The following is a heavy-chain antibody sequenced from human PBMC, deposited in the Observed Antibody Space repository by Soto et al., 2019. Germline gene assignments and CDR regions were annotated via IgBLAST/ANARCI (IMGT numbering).Heavy chain of an antibody. CDR3: ASAGYGMDV. Sequence: GESLKISCKGSGYSFTSYWISWVRQVPGRGLEWMGRIDPSDSYTNYSPSFQGHVTISADKSISTAYLQWSSLKASDTAMYYCASAGYGMDVWGQGTTVTVSS. J-gene: IGHJ6*02. CDR1: GYSFTSYW. V-gene: IGHV5-10-1*01. CDR2: IDPSDSYT.